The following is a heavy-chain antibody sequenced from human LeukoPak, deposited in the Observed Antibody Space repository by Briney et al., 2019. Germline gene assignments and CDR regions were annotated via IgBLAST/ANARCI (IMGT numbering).Heavy chain of an antibody. CDR3: AKELDTMFFDY. CDR2: AGWAGGTT. CDR1: GFNFDRYT. V-gene: IGHV3-43*01. J-gene: IGHJ4*02. Sequence: GGSLRLSCATSGFNFDRYTIHWVRQAPGKGLEWVSLAGWAGGTTYYSDSVRGRFTVSRDSGKNSVYLQMNSLTTDDTAFYFCAKELDTMFFDYWGQGALVTVSS. D-gene: IGHD3/OR15-3a*01.